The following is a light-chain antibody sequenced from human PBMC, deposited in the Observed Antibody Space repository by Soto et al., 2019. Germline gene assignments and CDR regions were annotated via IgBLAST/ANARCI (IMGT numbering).Light chain of an antibody. V-gene: IGKV1-9*01. J-gene: IGKJ5*01. Sequence: IQLTPFPSSLSASVGDKVTITCRASQGIGSYLAWYQQKPGNAPKLLIYAASTLQSGVPSRFSGSGSGTDFTLTISSLQPEDFAAYYCQQLDSYPITFGQGTRLE. CDR2: AAS. CDR1: QGIGSY. CDR3: QQLDSYPIT.